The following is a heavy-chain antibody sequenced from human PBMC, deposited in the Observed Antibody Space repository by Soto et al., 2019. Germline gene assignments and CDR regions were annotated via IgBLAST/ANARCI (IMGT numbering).Heavy chain of an antibody. CDR1: GGTFSSYA. V-gene: IGHV1-69*01. Sequence: QVQLVQSGAEVKKPGSSVKVSCKASGGTFSSYAISWVRQAPGQGLEWMGGIIPIFGTANYAQKFQGRVTITADESTSTAYMELSSPRAEDTAVYYCARDSKPYSSSWGYYYYGMDVWGQGTTVTVSS. CDR3: ARDSKPYSSSWGYYYYGMDV. CDR2: IIPIFGTA. D-gene: IGHD6-13*01. J-gene: IGHJ6*02.